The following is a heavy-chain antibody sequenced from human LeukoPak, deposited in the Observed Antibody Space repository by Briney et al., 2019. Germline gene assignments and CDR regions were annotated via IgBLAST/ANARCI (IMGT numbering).Heavy chain of an antibody. CDR1: GFTFSSYY. J-gene: IGHJ3*02. CDR3: AKLRSSVVSVAGDAFDI. D-gene: IGHD2-2*01. V-gene: IGHV3-23*01. Sequence: GGSLRLSCAASGFTFSSYYVHWVRQAPGKGLEWVSGVSGSGSSTYYADSVKGRFTISRDNSKNTLYLQMNSLRAEDTAVYYCAKLRSSVVSVAGDAFDIWGQGTMVTVSS. CDR2: VSGSGSST.